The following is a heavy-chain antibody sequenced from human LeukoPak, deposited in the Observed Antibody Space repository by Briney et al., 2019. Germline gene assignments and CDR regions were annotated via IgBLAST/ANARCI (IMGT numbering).Heavy chain of an antibody. CDR3: ARLSKGRYFDYIFDY. Sequence: PSETLSLTCTVSGGSGDSVSSSTYYWGWIRQPPGKGLEWIGNIYYTGSTYYNPSLKSRVTMSVDTSENQFSLKVSSVTAADTAVYYCARLSKGRYFDYIFDYWGQGTLVTVSS. D-gene: IGHD3-9*01. CDR1: GGSGDSVSSSTYY. J-gene: IGHJ4*02. V-gene: IGHV4-39*01. CDR2: IYYTGST.